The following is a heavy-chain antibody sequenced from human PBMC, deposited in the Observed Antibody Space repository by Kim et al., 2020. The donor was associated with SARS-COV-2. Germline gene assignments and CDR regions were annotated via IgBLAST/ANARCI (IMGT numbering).Heavy chain of an antibody. D-gene: IGHD6-19*01. J-gene: IGHJ4*02. CDR2: ISYDGSNK. CDR3: ARDLGAVAAPGGYFDY. Sequence: GGSLRLSCAASGFTFSSYAMHWVRQAPGKGLEWVAVISYDGSNKYYADSVKGRFTISRDNSKNTLYLQMNSLRAEDTAVYYCARDLGAVAAPGGYFDYWGQGTLVTVSS. CDR1: GFTFSSYA. V-gene: IGHV3-30-3*01.